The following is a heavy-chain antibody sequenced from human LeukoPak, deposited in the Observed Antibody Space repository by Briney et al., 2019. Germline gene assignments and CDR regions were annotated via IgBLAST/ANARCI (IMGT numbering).Heavy chain of an antibody. D-gene: IGHD4-17*01. CDR3: AKDLFAVTTATDY. CDR1: GFTFTSYA. Sequence: PGGSLRLSCAASGFTFTSYAMSWVRQAPGKGLEWVSAISGSGGSTYYADSVKGRFTISRDNSKNTLYLQMNSLRAEDTAVYYCAKDLFAVTTATDYWGQGTLVTVSS. J-gene: IGHJ4*02. CDR2: ISGSGGST. V-gene: IGHV3-23*01.